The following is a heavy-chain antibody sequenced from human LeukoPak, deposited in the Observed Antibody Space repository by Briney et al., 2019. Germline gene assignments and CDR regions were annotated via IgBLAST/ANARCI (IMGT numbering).Heavy chain of an antibody. Sequence: SETLSLTCTVSGGSISSSSYYWGWIRQPPGKGLEWIGGIYYSGSTYYNPSLKSRVTISVDTSKNQFSLKLSSVTAADTAVYYCARHVRDGYNSIVPFDYWGQGTLVTVSS. V-gene: IGHV4-39*01. CDR3: ARHVRDGYNSIVPFDY. J-gene: IGHJ4*02. D-gene: IGHD5-24*01. CDR1: GGSISSSSYY. CDR2: IYYSGST.